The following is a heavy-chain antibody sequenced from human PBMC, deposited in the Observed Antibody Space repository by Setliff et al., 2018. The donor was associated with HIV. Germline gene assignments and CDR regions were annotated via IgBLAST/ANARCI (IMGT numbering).Heavy chain of an antibody. Sequence: QPGGSMRLSCEASGFTVSSSYMAWVRQAPGKGLKWVSTIYSDGSTYHRDSVKGRFTLSRDNSKNTVYLQVGSLRPDDTAMYYCARSRPYNSALDYWGQGTLVTVSS. J-gene: IGHJ4*02. V-gene: IGHV3-66*02. CDR1: GFTVSSSY. CDR3: ARSRPYNSALDY. D-gene: IGHD6-25*01. CDR2: IYSDGST.